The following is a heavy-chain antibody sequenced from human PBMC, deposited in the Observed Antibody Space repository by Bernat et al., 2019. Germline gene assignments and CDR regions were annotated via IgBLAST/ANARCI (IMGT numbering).Heavy chain of an antibody. V-gene: IGHV3-30-3*01. J-gene: IGHJ4*02. CDR1: GFTFSSYA. Sequence: QVQLVESGGGVVQPGRSLRLSCAASGFTFSSYAMHWVRQAPGKGLEWVAFISYDGSNKYYADSVKGRFTLSRDNSRNTVYLQMNSLRAEDTAVYYCARTLTVGVLDYWGQGTLVTVSS. CDR2: ISYDGSNK. CDR3: ARTLTVGVLDY. D-gene: IGHD4-23*01.